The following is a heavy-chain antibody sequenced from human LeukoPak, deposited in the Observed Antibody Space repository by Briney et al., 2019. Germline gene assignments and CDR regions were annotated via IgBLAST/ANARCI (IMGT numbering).Heavy chain of an antibody. CDR1: GGSISSGGYY. V-gene: IGHV4-31*03. J-gene: IGHJ5*02. D-gene: IGHD3-16*01. Sequence: PSETLSLTCTVSGGSISSGGYYWSWIRQHPGKGLEWIGYIYYSGTTYYNPSLKSRVTISVDTSKNQFSLKLSSLTAADTAVYYCAKSVDMGASCFDPWGQGTLVTVSS. CDR2: IYYSGTT. CDR3: AKSVDMGASCFDP.